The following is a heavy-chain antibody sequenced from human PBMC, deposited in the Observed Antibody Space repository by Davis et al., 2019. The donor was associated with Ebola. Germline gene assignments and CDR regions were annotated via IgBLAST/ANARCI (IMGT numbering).Heavy chain of an antibody. CDR3: AERGGSV. V-gene: IGHV4-59*11. Sequence: PSETLSPTFTVPGVSISTHYSSWIRQPPGKGLEYIGSVYYSGSTSYNPALKSRVTISIDTSKSQFSLKLNSVTAADTAVYSCAERGGSVWGQGTLVTVSS. CDR1: GVSISTHY. D-gene: IGHD3-10*01. CDR2: VYYSGST. J-gene: IGHJ4*02.